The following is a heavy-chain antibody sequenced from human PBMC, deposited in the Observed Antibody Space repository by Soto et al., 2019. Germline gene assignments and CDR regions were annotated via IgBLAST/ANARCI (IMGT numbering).Heavy chain of an antibody. CDR2: IKQDGSEK. J-gene: IGHJ6*04. CDR3: ARFAGYYDFWSGFRLLGFGMDV. D-gene: IGHD3-3*01. CDR1: GFTFSSYW. Sequence: GGSLRFSCAASGFTFSSYWMSWVRQAPGKGLEWVANIKQDGSEKYYVDSVKGRFTISRDNAKNSLYLQMNSLRAEDTAVYYCARFAGYYDFWSGFRLLGFGMDVWGKGTTVTVSS. V-gene: IGHV3-7*01.